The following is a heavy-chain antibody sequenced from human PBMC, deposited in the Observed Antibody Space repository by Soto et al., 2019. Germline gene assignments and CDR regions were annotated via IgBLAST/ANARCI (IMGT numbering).Heavy chain of an antibody. V-gene: IGHV4-34*01. J-gene: IGHJ4*02. CDR3: ASHPLNWSDADS. CDR2: INHSGSS. Sequence: PSETLSLTCAVYGGSFSGYYWSWIRQPPGKGLEWIGEINHSGSSYSNPSLKSRLSMSVDTSKNQFSLTMKSVTAADTGVYYCASHPLNWSDADSWGQRVLVTVSS. CDR1: GGSFSGYY. D-gene: IGHD1-1*01.